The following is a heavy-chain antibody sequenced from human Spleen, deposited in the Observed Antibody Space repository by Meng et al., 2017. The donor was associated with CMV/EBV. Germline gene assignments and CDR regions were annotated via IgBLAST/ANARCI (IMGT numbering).Heavy chain of an antibody. Sequence: SETLSLTCAVYGGSFSGYYWSWIRQPPGKGLEWIGEINHSGSTNYNPSLKSRVTISVDTSKNQFSLKLTSVTAADTAVYYCARGPISGSGMDPWGQGTLVTVSS. CDR3: ARGPISGSGMDP. D-gene: IGHD1-26*01. CDR2: INHSGST. CDR1: GGSFSGYY. V-gene: IGHV4-34*01. J-gene: IGHJ5*02.